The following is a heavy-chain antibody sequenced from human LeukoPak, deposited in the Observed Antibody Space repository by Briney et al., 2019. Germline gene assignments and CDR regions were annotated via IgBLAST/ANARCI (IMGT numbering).Heavy chain of an antibody. V-gene: IGHV3-23*01. J-gene: IGHJ4*02. D-gene: IGHD5/OR15-5a*01. CDR1: GFALSTYA. Sequence: GGSLRLSCAASGFALSTYAMTWVRQAPEKGLQWVSTISTSGRATYYADSVEGRFTISRDNSKNTLYLQMNSLRADDTAVYYCAKARGSSVYEQFDYWGQGTQVTVSP. CDR3: AKARGSSVYEQFDY. CDR2: ISTSGRAT.